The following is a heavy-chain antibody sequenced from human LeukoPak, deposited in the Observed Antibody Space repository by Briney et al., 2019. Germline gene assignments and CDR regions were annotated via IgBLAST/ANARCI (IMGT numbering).Heavy chain of an antibody. D-gene: IGHD3-10*01. CDR3: AKSGGNTSSREFFDS. CDR2: IRFDGSTK. Sequence: PGGSLRLSCAASGFTFSSYGMHWVRQAPVKGLEWVAFIRFDGSTKFCADSVKGRCTISRDNSKNILYLQVSSLRAEDAAVYFCAKSGGNTSSREFFDSWGQGTLVTVSS. CDR1: GFTFSSYG. V-gene: IGHV3-30*02. J-gene: IGHJ4*02.